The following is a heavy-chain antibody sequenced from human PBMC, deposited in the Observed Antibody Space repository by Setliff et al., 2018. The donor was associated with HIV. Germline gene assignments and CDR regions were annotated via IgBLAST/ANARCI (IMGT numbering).Heavy chain of an antibody. CDR3: ARHRDPPGTSWIFYYYYMDL. J-gene: IGHJ6*03. V-gene: IGHV4-39*01. CDR1: GASISSSNSY. Sequence: NPSETLSLTCTVYGASISSSNSYWAWIRQPPGKRLEWLASIYNSGSSSYNPSLSSRLTVSVDTSKNQVSLTLNSVTAADTGVYYCARHRDPPGTSWIFYYYYMDLWGAGTTVTVSS. CDR2: IYNSGSS. D-gene: IGHD6-13*01.